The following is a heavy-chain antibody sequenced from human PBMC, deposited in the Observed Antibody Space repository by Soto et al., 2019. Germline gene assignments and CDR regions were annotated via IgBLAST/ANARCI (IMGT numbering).Heavy chain of an antibody. Sequence: SETLSLTCAVYGGSFSGYYWSWIRQPPGKGLEWIGEINHSGSTNYNPSLKSRVTISVDTSKNQFSLKLSSVTAADTAVYYCARGGKGLSKLGYCSGGSCYSRRGWFDPWGQGTLVTVSS. CDR1: GGSFSGYY. CDR2: INHSGST. CDR3: ARGGKGLSKLGYCSGGSCYSRRGWFDP. D-gene: IGHD2-15*01. V-gene: IGHV4-34*01. J-gene: IGHJ5*02.